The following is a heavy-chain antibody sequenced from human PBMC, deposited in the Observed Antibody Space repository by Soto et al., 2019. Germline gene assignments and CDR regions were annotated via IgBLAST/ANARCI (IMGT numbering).Heavy chain of an antibody. V-gene: IGHV3-64*02. CDR1: GFTFSSYA. CDR2: ISSNGGST. CDR3: ARDRGDGYNVTFDY. D-gene: IGHD5-12*01. J-gene: IGHJ4*02. Sequence: GGSLRLSCAASGFTFSSYAMHWVRQAPGKGLEYVSAISSNGGSTYYADSVKGRFTISRDNSKNTLYLQMGSLRAEDMAVYYCARDRGDGYNVTFDYWGQGTLVTVSS.